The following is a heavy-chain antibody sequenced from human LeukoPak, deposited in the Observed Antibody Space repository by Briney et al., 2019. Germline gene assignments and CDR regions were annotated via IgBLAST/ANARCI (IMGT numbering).Heavy chain of an antibody. CDR1: GFTVSTNY. Sequence: GGSLRLSCAASGFTVSTNYMSWVRQAPGKRLEWVSEIYSGGSTYYAASVKGRFSISRDTSKNTVYLQMNSLRAEDTAVYYCARELREHGAFDIWGQGTMVTVSS. V-gene: IGHV3-53*01. J-gene: IGHJ3*02. CDR3: ARELREHGAFDI. CDR2: IYSGGST. D-gene: IGHD1-26*01.